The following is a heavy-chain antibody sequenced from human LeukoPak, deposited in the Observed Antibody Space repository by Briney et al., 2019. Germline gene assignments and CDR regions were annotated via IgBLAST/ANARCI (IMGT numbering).Heavy chain of an antibody. D-gene: IGHD1-26*01. CDR1: GYSISSGYY. J-gene: IGHJ4*02. CDR2: IYHSGST. CDR3: ARSRGQWELPDFDY. V-gene: IGHV4-38-2*02. Sequence: SETLSLTCTVSGYSISSGYYWGWIRQPPGKGLEWIGSIYHSGSTYYNPSLKSRVTISVDTSKNQFSLKLSSVTAADTAVYYCARSRGQWELPDFDYWGQGTLVTVSS.